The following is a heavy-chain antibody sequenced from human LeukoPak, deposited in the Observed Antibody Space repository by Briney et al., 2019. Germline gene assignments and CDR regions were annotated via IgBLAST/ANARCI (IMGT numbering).Heavy chain of an antibody. J-gene: IGHJ6*02. Sequence: GGSLRLSCAASGFTFDDYAMHWVRQAPGKGLEWVSGISWNSGSIGYADSVKGRFTISRDNAKNSLYLQMNSLRAEDTALYYCAKVYCSSTSCYNYYYYGMDVWGQGTTVTVSS. V-gene: IGHV3-9*01. CDR3: AKVYCSSTSCYNYYYYGMDV. D-gene: IGHD2-2*01. CDR1: GFTFDDYA. CDR2: ISWNSGSI.